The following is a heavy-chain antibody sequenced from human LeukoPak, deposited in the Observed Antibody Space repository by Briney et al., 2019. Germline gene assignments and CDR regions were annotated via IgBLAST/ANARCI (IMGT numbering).Heavy chain of an antibody. CDR1: GFTFSSYA. J-gene: IGHJ4*02. Sequence: GGSLRLSCAASGFTFSSYAMSWVRQAPEKGLEWVSSIYGSDDRTYYADSVKGRFTISRDNSKNTLYLQMNSLRAEDTAVYYCARTVLGWELYYFDYWGQGTLVTVSS. CDR2: IYGSDDRT. CDR3: ARTVLGWELYYFDY. V-gene: IGHV3-23*01. D-gene: IGHD1-26*01.